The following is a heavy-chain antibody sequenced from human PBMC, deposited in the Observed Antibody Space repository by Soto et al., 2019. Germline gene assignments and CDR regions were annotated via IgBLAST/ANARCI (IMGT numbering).Heavy chain of an antibody. CDR2: IIPILGIA. D-gene: IGHD4-17*01. J-gene: IGHJ3*02. CDR1: GGTFSSYT. V-gene: IGHV1-69*08. CDR3: ARDGTTRYDAFDI. Sequence: QVQLVQSGAEVKKPGSSVKVSCKASGGTFSSYTISWVRQAPGQGLEWMGRIIPILGIANYAQKFQGRVTITAYKSTSTAYMELSSLRSEDTAVYYCARDGTTRYDAFDIWGQGTMVTVSS.